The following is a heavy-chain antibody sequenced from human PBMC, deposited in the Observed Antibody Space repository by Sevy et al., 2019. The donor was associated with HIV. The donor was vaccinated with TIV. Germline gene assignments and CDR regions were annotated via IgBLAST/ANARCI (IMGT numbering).Heavy chain of an antibody. CDR1: GGSISSGSYY. CDR3: ARVTTVTTSPYYYYYMDV. J-gene: IGHJ6*03. V-gene: IGHV4-61*02. D-gene: IGHD4-17*01. CDR2: IYTSGST. Sequence: SETLSLTCTVSGGSISSGSYYWSWIRQPAGKGLEWIGRIYTSGSTNYNPSLKSRVTISVDTSKNQFSLKLSSVTAADTAVYYCARVTTVTTSPYYYYYMDVWGKGTTVTVSS.